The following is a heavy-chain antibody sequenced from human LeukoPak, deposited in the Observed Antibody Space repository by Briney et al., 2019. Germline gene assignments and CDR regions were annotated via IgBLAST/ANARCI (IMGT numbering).Heavy chain of an antibody. V-gene: IGHV1-46*01. D-gene: IGHD1/OR15-1a*01. CDR2: INPSGGST. Sequence: ASVKVSCKAFGYTFTSNYMHWVRQAPGQGLEWMGIINPSGGSTSYAQKFQGRITLSRDTSTSTVYVELSSLRSDDTAVYYCARAVNTPIYYFEYWGQGALVTVSS. CDR1: GYTFTSNY. J-gene: IGHJ4*02. CDR3: ARAVNTPIYYFEY.